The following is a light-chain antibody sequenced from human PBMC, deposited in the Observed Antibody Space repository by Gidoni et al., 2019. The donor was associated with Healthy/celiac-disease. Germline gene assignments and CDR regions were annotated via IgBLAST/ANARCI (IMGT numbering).Light chain of an antibody. V-gene: IGKV4-1*01. Sequence: NCKSSQSVLYSSNNKNYLAWYQQKPGQPPKLLIYWASTREAGVPDRFSGSGSGTDFTLTISSLQAEDVAVYYCQQYYSTPTFGQGTKVEIK. CDR2: WAS. J-gene: IGKJ1*01. CDR1: QSVLYSSNNKNY. CDR3: QQYYSTPT.